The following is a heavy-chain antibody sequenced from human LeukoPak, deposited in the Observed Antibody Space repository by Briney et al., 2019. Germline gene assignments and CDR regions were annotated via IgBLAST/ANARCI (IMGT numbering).Heavy chain of an antibody. CDR3: SRGLRGRSGYYFDS. CDR2: IYYSGST. CDR1: GGSISGYY. J-gene: IGHJ4*02. V-gene: IGHV4-30-4*01. Sequence: SETLSLTCTVSGGSISGYYWNWIRQPPGKGLERIGYIYYSGSTYYNPSLKSRVTISLDTSKTQFSLRLSSVTAADTAVYYCSRGLRGRSGYYFDSWGQGTLVTVSS.